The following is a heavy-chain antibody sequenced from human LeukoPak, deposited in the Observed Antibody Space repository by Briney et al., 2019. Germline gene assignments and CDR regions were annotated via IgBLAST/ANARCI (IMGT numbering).Heavy chain of an antibody. D-gene: IGHD5-12*01. CDR1: GFTFSSYG. J-gene: IGHJ4*02. V-gene: IGHV3-33*06. CDR2: IWYDGSNK. Sequence: GGYLRLSCAASGFTFSSYGMHWVRQAPGKGLEWVAVIWYDGSNKYYADSVKGQFTISRDNSKNTLYLQMNSLRAEDTAVYYCAKANSGYVLVFDYWGQGTLVTVSS. CDR3: AKANSGYVLVFDY.